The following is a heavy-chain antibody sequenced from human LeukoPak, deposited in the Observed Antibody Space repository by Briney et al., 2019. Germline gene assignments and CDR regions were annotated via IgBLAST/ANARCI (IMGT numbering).Heavy chain of an antibody. CDR3: ARVYIASPGQFDP. CDR2: IYISGST. Sequence: SETLSLTCTVSGGSISSGSYYWSWLRQPAGTGLEWIGRIYISGSTSYNPSLKSRVTISVDTSKNQFSLKLSSVTAADTAVYYCARVYIASPGQFDPWGQGTLVTVSS. CDR1: GGSISSGSYY. J-gene: IGHJ5*02. D-gene: IGHD6-13*01. V-gene: IGHV4-61*02.